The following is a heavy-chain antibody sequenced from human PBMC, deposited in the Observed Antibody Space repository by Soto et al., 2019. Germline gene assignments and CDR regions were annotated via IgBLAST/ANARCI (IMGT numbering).Heavy chain of an antibody. V-gene: IGHV4-59*08. Sequence: PSETLSLTCTVSGCSINRYYWSWIRQAPRQGLERIGYIYYSGTANYTPSLKSRVTISVDTSKNQFSLHLSSVTAADTAVYYCARAPLYSSGLLGYFYYYGMDVWGQGTTVT. CDR1: GCSINRYY. CDR2: IYYSGTA. D-gene: IGHD6-19*01. CDR3: ARAPLYSSGLLGYFYYYGMDV. J-gene: IGHJ6*02.